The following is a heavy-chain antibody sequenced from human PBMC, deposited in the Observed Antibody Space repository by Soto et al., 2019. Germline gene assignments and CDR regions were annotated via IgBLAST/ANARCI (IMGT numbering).Heavy chain of an antibody. CDR3: ARDAMELRRSSYYGMDV. Sequence: QVQLVESGGGVVQPGRSLRLSCAASEFTFSTYAMHWARQAPGKGLEWVAVISGGETNKYYADSVKGRFTISRDNSNSTVDLQRNILRAEDKAGYYCARDAMELRRSSYYGMDVWGQGTTVTVSS. V-gene: IGHV3-30*04. CDR1: EFTFSTYA. D-gene: IGHD1-7*01. J-gene: IGHJ6*02. CDR2: ISGGETNK.